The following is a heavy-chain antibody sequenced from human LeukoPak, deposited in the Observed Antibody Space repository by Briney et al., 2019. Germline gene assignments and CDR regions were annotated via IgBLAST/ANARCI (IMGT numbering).Heavy chain of an antibody. Sequence: SETLSLTCSVSGGSLSSYYWTWIRQPPGKGLEWIGYRYYSGSTTYNPSLKSRVTISVDTSKSQFSLKLISVTAADTAIYYCARVRGDFETDWGQGTLVTVSS. J-gene: IGHJ1*01. CDR3: ARVRGDFETD. CDR2: RYYSGST. CDR1: GGSLSSYY. V-gene: IGHV4-59*01. D-gene: IGHD3-16*01.